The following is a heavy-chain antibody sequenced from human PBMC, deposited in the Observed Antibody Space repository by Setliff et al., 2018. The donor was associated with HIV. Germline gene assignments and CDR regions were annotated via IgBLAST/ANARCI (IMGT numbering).Heavy chain of an antibody. CDR1: GFTFSDYW. D-gene: IGHD1-26*01. V-gene: IGHV3-7*01. J-gene: IGHJ4*02. CDR2: IKDDGSDK. Sequence: GGSLRLSCIASGFTFSDYWMTWVRQAPGKGLEWVANIKDDGSDKNYVGSVKCGFTIFRDNTRNSVYLQMNRVRADDTAVYYCGGSGDSGYFVYWGQGTLVTVSS. CDR3: GGSGDSGYFVY.